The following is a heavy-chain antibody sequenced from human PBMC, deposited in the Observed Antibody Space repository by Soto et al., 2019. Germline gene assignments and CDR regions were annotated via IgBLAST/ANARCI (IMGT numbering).Heavy chain of an antibody. J-gene: IGHJ4*02. Sequence: SETRSLTCTVSGGSISSYYWSWIRQPPGKGLEWIGYIYYSGSTNYNPSLKSRVTISVDTSKNQFSLKLSSVTAADTAVYHCARRWGTTFDYWGQGTLVTVCS. CDR2: IYYSGST. D-gene: IGHD3-16*01. CDR1: GGSISSYY. CDR3: ARRWGTTFDY. V-gene: IGHV4-59*08.